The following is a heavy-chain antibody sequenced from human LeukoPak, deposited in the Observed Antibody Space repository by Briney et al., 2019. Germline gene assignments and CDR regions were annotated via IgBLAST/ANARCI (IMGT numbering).Heavy chain of an antibody. CDR2: ISSSSSTI. CDR1: GFTFSSYE. V-gene: IGHV3-48*01. D-gene: IGHD2-15*01. Sequence: PGGSLRLSCAASGFTFSSYEMSWVRQAPGKGLEWVSYISSSSSTIYYADSVKGRFTISRDNAKNSLYLQMNSLRAEDTAVYYCASTLGSCPGGCVFGLFDPWGQGTLVTASS. CDR3: ASTLGSCPGGCVFGLFDP. J-gene: IGHJ5*02.